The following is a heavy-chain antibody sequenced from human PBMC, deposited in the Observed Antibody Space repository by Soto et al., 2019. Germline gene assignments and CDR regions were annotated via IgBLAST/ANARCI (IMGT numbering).Heavy chain of an antibody. Sequence: ASVKVSCKASGYTFTTYYIHWVRQAPGQGPEWMGWINPNTGGTHYSQGFQGRVTMTRDTSISTAYMELSSLGSDDTAVYYCASGPLQLWFFYFDYWGQGTLVTVSS. V-gene: IGHV1-2*02. CDR1: GYTFTTYY. CDR2: INPNTGGT. J-gene: IGHJ4*02. CDR3: ASGPLQLWFFYFDY. D-gene: IGHD5-18*01.